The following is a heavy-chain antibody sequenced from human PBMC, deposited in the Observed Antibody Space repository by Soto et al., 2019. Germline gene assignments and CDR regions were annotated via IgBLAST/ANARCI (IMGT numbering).Heavy chain of an antibody. CDR3: AKSPPSTVTTYYLDY. Sequence: GESLKISCAASGFIFSSYAMSWVRQAPGKGLEWVSAISGSGGSTYYADSVKGRFTISRDNSKNTLYLQMNSLRAEDMAVYYCAKSPPSTVTTYYLDYWGQGTLVTVSS. CDR1: GFIFSSYA. D-gene: IGHD4-4*01. V-gene: IGHV3-23*01. J-gene: IGHJ4*02. CDR2: ISGSGGST.